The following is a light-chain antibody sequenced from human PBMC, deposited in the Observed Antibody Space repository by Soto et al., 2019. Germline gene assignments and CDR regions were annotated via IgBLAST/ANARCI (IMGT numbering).Light chain of an antibody. V-gene: IGLV7-43*01. J-gene: IGLJ3*02. CDR1: TGAVTSGYY. CDR3: LLYYGGVNWV. CDR2: STS. Sequence: QTVVTQEPSLTVSPGGTVTLTCASSTGAVTSGYYPNWFQQKPGQAPRALIYSTSNTHSWTPARFSGSLLGGKAALTLSGVQPEDEAEYYCLLYYGGVNWVFGGGTQLTVL.